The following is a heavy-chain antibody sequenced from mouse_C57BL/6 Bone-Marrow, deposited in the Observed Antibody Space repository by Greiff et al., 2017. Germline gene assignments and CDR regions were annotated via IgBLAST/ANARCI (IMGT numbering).Heavy chain of an antibody. CDR3: GRTGNYGNSVYYYSRDY. V-gene: IGHV1-75*01. J-gene: IGHJ4*01. D-gene: IGHD1-1*01. CDR2: IFPGSGST. CDR1: GYTFTDYY. Sequence: VQLQQSGPELVKPGASVKISCKASGYTFTDYYINWVKQRPGQGLEWIGWIFPGSGSTYYNEKFKGKATLTVDKSSSTAYMLLSSLTSEDSAVXFCGRTGNYGNSVYYYSRDYGGKGTTVTVSS.